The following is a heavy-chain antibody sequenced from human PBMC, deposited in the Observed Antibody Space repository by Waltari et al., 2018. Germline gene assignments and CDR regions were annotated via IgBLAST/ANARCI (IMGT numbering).Heavy chain of an antibody. D-gene: IGHD2-21*02. CDR1: GFMFSSYA. CDR2: FSCPSSYT. Sequence: EVQLAESGGGLVQPGGSLRLSCVASGFMFSSYAMNWVRQAPGKGLEWVASFSCPSSYTFYSDSVKGRFTISRDNAKNSVFLQMNGLRDDDTAIYYCAKEGLGGDRQFDYWGQGTLVRVSS. CDR3: AKEGLGGDRQFDY. V-gene: IGHV3-21*06. J-gene: IGHJ4*02.